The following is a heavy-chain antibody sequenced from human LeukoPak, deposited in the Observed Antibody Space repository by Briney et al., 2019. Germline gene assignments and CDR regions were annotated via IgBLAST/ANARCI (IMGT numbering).Heavy chain of an antibody. CDR1: GFTFSSYS. CDR2: ISSSSSYI. J-gene: IGHJ6*04. D-gene: IGHD6-13*01. CDR3: ARGPGQQLVLRGMDV. Sequence: PGGSLRLSCAASGFTFSSYSMNWVRQAPGKGLEWVSSISSSSSYIYYADSVKGRFTISRDNAKNSLYLQMNGLRAEDTAVYYCARGPGQQLVLRGMDVWGKGTTVTVSS. V-gene: IGHV3-21*01.